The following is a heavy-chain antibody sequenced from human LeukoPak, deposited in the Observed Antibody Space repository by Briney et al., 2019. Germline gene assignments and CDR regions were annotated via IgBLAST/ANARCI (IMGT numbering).Heavy chain of an antibody. V-gene: IGHV4-38-2*01. CDR1: GFSISDGYY. Sequence: PSETLSLTCAASGFSISDGYYWGWIRPTPGPGLEWIGEMNHSGSTNYNPSLKSRVTISLDTSKNQFSLKLSSVTAADTAVYYCARQGIAAATGDYWGQGTLVTVSS. J-gene: IGHJ4*02. CDR3: ARQGIAAATGDY. CDR2: MNHSGST. D-gene: IGHD6-13*01.